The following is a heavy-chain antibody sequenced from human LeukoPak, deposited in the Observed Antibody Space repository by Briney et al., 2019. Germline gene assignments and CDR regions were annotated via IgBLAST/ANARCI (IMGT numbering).Heavy chain of an antibody. CDR1: GFTFSSYA. J-gene: IGHJ4*02. CDR2: IGGTGVRT. D-gene: IGHD3-22*01. Sequence: GGSLRLSCASSGFTFSSYAMSWVRQAPGKGLEWVSTIGGTGVRTYYADSVKGRFTISRDNSKNTLYLQMNSLRAEDTAVYYCAEDLGLYYDSMRPGDYWGQGTLVTVSS. V-gene: IGHV3-23*01. CDR3: AEDLGLYYDSMRPGDY.